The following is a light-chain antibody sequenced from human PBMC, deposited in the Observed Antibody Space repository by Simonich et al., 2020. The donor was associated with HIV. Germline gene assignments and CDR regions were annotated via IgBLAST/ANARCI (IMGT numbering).Light chain of an antibody. CDR2: LAS. CDR1: RSVLYSSNNKNY. J-gene: IGKJ1*01. Sequence: DIVMTQSPDSLAVSLGERATVNCRSSRSVLYSSNNKNYLAWYQQKPGQPPKLLIYLASTRESGVPDRFSASGSGTDFTLTISSLQAEDVAIYSCQQYYTTPPTFGQGTKVEIK. CDR3: QQYYTTPPT. V-gene: IGKV4-1*01.